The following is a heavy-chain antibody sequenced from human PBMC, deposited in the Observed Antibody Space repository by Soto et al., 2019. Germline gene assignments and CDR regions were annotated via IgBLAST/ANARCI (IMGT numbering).Heavy chain of an antibody. Sequence: QVQLQESGPGLVKPSETLSLTCTVSSGSISSYYWSWIRQPPGKGLEWIGYIYYSGSTNYNPSLKSRATISVDTSKTQFSLKLSSVTAADTAVYYCARGDGELLSFLDYWGQGTLVTVSS. CDR2: IYYSGST. CDR1: SGSISSYY. D-gene: IGHD3-10*01. J-gene: IGHJ4*02. V-gene: IGHV4-59*01. CDR3: ARGDGELLSFLDY.